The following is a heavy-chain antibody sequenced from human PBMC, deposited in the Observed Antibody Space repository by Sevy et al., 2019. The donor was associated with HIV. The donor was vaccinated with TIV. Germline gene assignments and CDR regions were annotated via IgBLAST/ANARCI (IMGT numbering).Heavy chain of an antibody. V-gene: IGHV3-30-3*01. Sequence: GGSLRLSCAVSGFSFSHYAFHWVRQAPGKGLEWVSLISYDGTCKYYADSVKGRFTISRDNSKNTLYLQMNSLSGNDTAVCYCARVAVSYCTNDCYHRFDYWGPGALVTVSS. D-gene: IGHD2-8*01. CDR3: ARVAVSYCTNDCYHRFDY. J-gene: IGHJ4*02. CDR1: GFSFSHYA. CDR2: ISYDGTCK.